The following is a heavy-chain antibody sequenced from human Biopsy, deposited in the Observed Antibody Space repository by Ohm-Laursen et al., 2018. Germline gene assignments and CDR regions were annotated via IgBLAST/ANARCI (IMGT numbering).Heavy chain of an antibody. V-gene: IGHV2-70*04. Sequence: TQTLTLTCSFSGLSLSSTGMRISWVRQPPGKAQECLGRIDWDDDKFYSPSLETRLSLSKDTTTNQVVLTLTDVDPEDTATYYCARTRAHNFGALEFWGQGILVTVSS. CDR1: GLSLSSTGMR. CDR3: ARTRAHNFGALEF. J-gene: IGHJ4*01. CDR2: IDWDDDK. D-gene: IGHD1-1*01.